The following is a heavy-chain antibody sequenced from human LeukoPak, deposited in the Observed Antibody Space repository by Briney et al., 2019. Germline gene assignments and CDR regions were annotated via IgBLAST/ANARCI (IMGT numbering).Heavy chain of an antibody. D-gene: IGHD3-10*01. CDR3: ARKGPWYYGSGSYDY. J-gene: IGHJ4*02. Sequence: GGSLRLSCAASGFTSSDYYMSWIRQAPGKGLEWGSHICGVGSAIYYADSVKGRFTISRDNAKNSLYLQMNSQRAEDTAVYYCARKGPWYYGSGSYDYWGQGTLVTVSS. V-gene: IGHV3-11*01. CDR1: GFTSSDYY. CDR2: ICGVGSAI.